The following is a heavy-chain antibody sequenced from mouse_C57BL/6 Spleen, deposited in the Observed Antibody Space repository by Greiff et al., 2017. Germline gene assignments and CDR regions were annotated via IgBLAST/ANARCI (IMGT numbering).Heavy chain of an antibody. J-gene: IGHJ2*01. CDR2: IDPSDSYT. Sequence: VQLQQSGAELVKPGASVKLSCKASGYTFTSYWMQWVKQRPGQGLEWIGEIDPSDSYTNYNQKFKGKATLTVDTSSSTAYMQLSSLTSEDSAVYYCARRDYGSSPDYWGQGTTLTVSS. CDR3: ARRDYGSSPDY. CDR1: GYTFTSYW. D-gene: IGHD1-1*01. V-gene: IGHV1-50*01.